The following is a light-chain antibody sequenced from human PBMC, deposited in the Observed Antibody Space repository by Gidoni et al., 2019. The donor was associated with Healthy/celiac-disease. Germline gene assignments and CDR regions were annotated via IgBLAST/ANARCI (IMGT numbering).Light chain of an antibody. J-gene: IGKJ5*01. CDR1: QSVSSS. V-gene: IGKV3-11*01. Sequence: IVLTQSPATLSLSPGERATLSCRASQSVSSSLAGYQQKPGQAPRLLIYDASNRATGIPARFSGSGSGTDFTLTISSLEPEDFAVYYCQQRSNWPPITFGQGTRLEIK. CDR3: QQRSNWPPIT. CDR2: DAS.